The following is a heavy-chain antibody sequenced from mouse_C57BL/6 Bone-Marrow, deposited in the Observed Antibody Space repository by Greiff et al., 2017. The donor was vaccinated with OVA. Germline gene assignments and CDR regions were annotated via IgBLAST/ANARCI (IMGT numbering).Heavy chain of an antibody. CDR2: ISRGSSTI. V-gene: IGHV5-17*01. J-gene: IGHJ1*03. D-gene: IGHD1-1*01. CDR1: GFTFSDYG. CDR3: CYYGSGFYWDFDV. Sequence: EVQRVESGGGLVKPGGSLKLSCAASGFTFSDYGMHWVRQAPEQGLEWVAYISRGSSTIYYADTVKGRFTISRDNAKNTLFLQMTSLRSADTAMYYCCYYGSGFYWDFDVWGTGTTVTVAS.